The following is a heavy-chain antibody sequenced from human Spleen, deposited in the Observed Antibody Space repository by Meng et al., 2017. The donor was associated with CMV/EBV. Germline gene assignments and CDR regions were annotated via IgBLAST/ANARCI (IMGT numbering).Heavy chain of an antibody. J-gene: IGHJ6*02. CDR3: ARTPPPAYRSRLYAPVLPRYFHHYYGMDV. V-gene: IGHV1-2*02. CDR2: INTNTGGT. D-gene: IGHD6-13*01. Sequence: APGQGREWMGWINTNTGGTNYAQKFQGRVTMTRDTSISTGNMELSSLTSDDTAVYYCARTPPPAYRSRLYAPVLPRYFHHYYGMDVWGQGTTVTVSS.